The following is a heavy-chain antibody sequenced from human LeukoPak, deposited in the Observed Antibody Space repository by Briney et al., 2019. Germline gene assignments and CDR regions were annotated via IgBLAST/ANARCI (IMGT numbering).Heavy chain of an antibody. V-gene: IGHV3-74*01. J-gene: IGHJ4*02. Sequence: GGSLRLSCAASGFPFSGYWMYWLRQAPGKGMVWVSRIKPDGSYTSYADFVEGRFTTSRDNAKNTLYLQLSSLRAEDTAVYYCARDYSSVPEYGGQGTLVTVSS. D-gene: IGHD6-19*01. CDR2: IKPDGSYT. CDR3: ARDYSSVPEY. CDR1: GFPFSGYW.